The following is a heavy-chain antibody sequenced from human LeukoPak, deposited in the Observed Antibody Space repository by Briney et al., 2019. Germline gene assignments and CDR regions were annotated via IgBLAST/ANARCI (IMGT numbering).Heavy chain of an antibody. J-gene: IGHJ4*02. CDR2: ISAYNGNT. CDR1: GYTITSYG. V-gene: IGHV1-18*04. Sequence: ASVKVSCKASGYTITSYGISWVRQAPGQGLEWMGRISAYNGNTNYAQKLQGRVTMTTDTSTSTAYMELRSLRSDDTAVYYCASIYCSSTSCYGPVDYWGQGTLVTVSS. D-gene: IGHD2-2*01. CDR3: ASIYCSSTSCYGPVDY.